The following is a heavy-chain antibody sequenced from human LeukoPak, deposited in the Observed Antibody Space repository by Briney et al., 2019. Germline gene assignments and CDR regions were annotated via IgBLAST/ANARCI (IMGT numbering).Heavy chain of an antibody. CDR3: AKDIRGSSGWYYSGN. CDR1: GFTFNDYT. J-gene: IGHJ4*02. V-gene: IGHV3-43*01. CDR2: ITWDGVNK. Sequence: GGSLRLSCAASGFTFNDYTMHWVRQAPGKGLEWVSLITWDGVNKYYADSVKGRFTISRDNSKNSLYLQMNSLRTEDTALYYCAKDIRGSSGWYYSGNWGQGTLVTVSS. D-gene: IGHD6-19*01.